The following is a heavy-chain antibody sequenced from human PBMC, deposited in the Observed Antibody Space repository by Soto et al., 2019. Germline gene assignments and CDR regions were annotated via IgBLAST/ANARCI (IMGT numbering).Heavy chain of an antibody. D-gene: IGHD1-26*01. CDR3: ARRGSGSYYDY. V-gene: IGHV3-23*01. J-gene: IGHJ4*02. CDR2: ISGSGDST. CDR1: GFTFSNYA. Sequence: EVQLLESGGGLVQPGGSLRLSCAASGFTFSNYAMNWVRQAPGKGLEWVSVISGSGDSTYYADSGKGRFTISRDNSKNTLYLQMHSLRAEDTAIYYCARRGSGSYYDYWGQGTLVTVSS.